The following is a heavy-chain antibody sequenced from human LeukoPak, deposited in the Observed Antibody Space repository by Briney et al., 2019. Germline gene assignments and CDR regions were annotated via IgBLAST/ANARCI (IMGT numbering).Heavy chain of an antibody. D-gene: IGHD2-2*01. CDR2: INPNSGGT. CDR3: ASQACSTSCYGYFSG. CDR1: GYTFIRYY. Sequence: ASVKVSCKASGYTFIRYYMHWVRQAPGQGLEWMGWINPNSGGTNYAQKFQGRVTMTRDTSISTAYMELSRLRSDDTAVYYCASQACSTSCYGYFSGWGQGTLVTVSS. V-gene: IGHV1-2*02. J-gene: IGHJ4*02.